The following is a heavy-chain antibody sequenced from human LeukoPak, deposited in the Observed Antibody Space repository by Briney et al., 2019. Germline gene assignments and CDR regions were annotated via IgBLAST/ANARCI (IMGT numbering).Heavy chain of an antibody. Sequence: GGSLRLSCAASGFTVSSNYMSWVRQAPGKGLEWVSVIYSGGSTYYADSVKCRFTISRDNYKKTLYLQMNSLRAEDTAVYYCARDQSGSYNYWGQGTLVTVSS. D-gene: IGHD1-26*01. CDR3: ARDQSGSYNY. CDR2: IYSGGST. J-gene: IGHJ4*02. V-gene: IGHV3-66*01. CDR1: GFTVSSNY.